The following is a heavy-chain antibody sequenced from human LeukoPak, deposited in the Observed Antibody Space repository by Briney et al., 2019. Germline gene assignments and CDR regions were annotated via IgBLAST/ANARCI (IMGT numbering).Heavy chain of an antibody. CDR3: AKETVGWYPLY. J-gene: IGHJ4*02. V-gene: IGHV3-30-3*01. Sequence: PGGSLRLSCAASGFTFSSYAMHWVRQAPGKGLEWVAVISYDGSNKYYADSVKGRFTISRDNSKNTLYLQMNSLRAEDTAVYYCAKETVGWYPLYWGQGTLVTVSS. D-gene: IGHD6-19*01. CDR2: ISYDGSNK. CDR1: GFTFSSYA.